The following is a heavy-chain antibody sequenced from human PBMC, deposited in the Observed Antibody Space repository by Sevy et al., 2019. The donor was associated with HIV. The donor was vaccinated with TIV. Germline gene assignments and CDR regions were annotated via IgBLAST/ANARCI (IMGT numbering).Heavy chain of an antibody. D-gene: IGHD3-16*01. CDR3: ARLTGGVDSGFQH. CDR2: IYHSGST. Sequence: SETLSLTCAVSGGSISSRNWWSWVRQPPGRGLEWIGEIYHSGSTNNNPSLKSRVNISLDKSKNQFSLKLSSVTAADTAVYYCARLTGGVDSGFQHWGQSTLVTVSS. J-gene: IGHJ1*01. V-gene: IGHV4-4*02. CDR1: GGSISSRNW.